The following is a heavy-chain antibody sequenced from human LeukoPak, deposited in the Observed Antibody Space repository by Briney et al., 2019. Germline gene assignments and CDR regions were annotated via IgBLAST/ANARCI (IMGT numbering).Heavy chain of an antibody. V-gene: IGHV4-59*12. Sequence: KPSETLSLTCIVSGGSISTYFWSWIRQPPGKGPEWIGYIYYSGSTSYNPSLKSRVTISVDTSKSQFSLKLSSVTAADTAVYYCARAILTPSGFVWHFDLWGRGTLVTVSS. CDR1: GGSISTYF. J-gene: IGHJ2*01. D-gene: IGHD3-3*01. CDR3: ARAILTPSGFVWHFDL. CDR2: IYYSGST.